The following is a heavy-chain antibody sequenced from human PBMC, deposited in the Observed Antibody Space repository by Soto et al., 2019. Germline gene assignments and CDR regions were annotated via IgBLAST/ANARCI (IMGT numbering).Heavy chain of an antibody. D-gene: IGHD5-12*01. J-gene: IGHJ5*02. CDR3: ARDRGRWLQFRWFDP. CDR1: GGSISSYY. V-gene: IGHV4-59*01. CDR2: IYYSGST. Sequence: SETLSLTCTVSGGSISSYYWSWIRQPPGKGLEWIGYIYYSGSTNYNPSLKSRVTISVDTSKNQFSLKLSSVTAADTAVYYCARDRGRWLQFRWFDPWGQGTLVTVS.